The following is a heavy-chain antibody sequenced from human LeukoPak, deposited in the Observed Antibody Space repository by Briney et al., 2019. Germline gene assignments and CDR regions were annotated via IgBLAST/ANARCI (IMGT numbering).Heavy chain of an antibody. CDR2: IYDSGST. CDR3: ARADCSSTSCQGYYYYGVDV. CDR1: GGSISNSGYY. J-gene: IGHJ6*02. Sequence: SETLSLTCNVSGGSISNSGYYWGWIRQTPGKGLEWIGNIYDSGSTYYNPSLKSRFTISVDTSKNQFSLKLSAVTAAHTAVYYCARADCSSTSCQGYYYYGVDVWGQGTTVTVSS. D-gene: IGHD2-2*01. V-gene: IGHV4-39*07.